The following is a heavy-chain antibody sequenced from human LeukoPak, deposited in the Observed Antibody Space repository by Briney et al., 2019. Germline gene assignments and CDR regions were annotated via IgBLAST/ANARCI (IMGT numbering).Heavy chain of an antibody. J-gene: IGHJ4*02. CDR2: ISAYNGNT. CDR1: GYTFTSYY. V-gene: IGHV1-18*04. Sequence: ASVKVSCKTSGYTFTSYYIHWVRQAPGQGLEWMGWISAYNGNTNYAQKLQGRVTMTTDTSTSTAYMELRSLRSDDTAVYYCARDLESWDHFDYWGQGTLVTVSS. D-gene: IGHD6-13*01. CDR3: ARDLESWDHFDY.